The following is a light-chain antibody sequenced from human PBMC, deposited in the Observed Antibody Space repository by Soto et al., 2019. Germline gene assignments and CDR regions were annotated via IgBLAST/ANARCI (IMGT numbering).Light chain of an antibody. Sequence: DIQVTHSPPTLSASVLYMVTITFRSSQTISTWMALYQQKPGKAPKLLVYDASTLQSGVASRFSGSGSGTEFTLTISSLQPEDFATYYCQKSYSTPQKFGQGTKVDIK. J-gene: IGKJ1*01. CDR2: DAS. CDR3: QKSYSTPQK. CDR1: QTISTW. V-gene: IGKV1-39*01.